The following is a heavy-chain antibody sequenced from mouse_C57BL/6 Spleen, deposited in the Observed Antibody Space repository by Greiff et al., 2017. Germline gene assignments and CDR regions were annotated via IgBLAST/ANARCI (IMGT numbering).Heavy chain of an antibody. J-gene: IGHJ2*01. CDR2: IDPSDSYT. D-gene: IGHD1-1*01. Sequence: QVQLQQPGAELVKPGASVKLSCKASGYTFTSYWMPWVKQRPGQGLEWIGEIDPSDSYTNYNQKFKGKATLTVDTSSSTAYMQLSSLTSEDSAVYYCARGGTTVPIDYWGQGTTLTVSS. CDR3: ARGGTTVPIDY. CDR1: GYTFTSYW. V-gene: IGHV1-50*01.